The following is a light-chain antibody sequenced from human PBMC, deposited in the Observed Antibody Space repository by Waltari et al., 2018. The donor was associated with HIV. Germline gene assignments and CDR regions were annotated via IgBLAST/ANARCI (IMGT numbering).Light chain of an antibody. CDR2: WAS. CDR1: TSVYCTSHNKNY. Sequence: DILLTQSPDSLAVSLGARATVNCKSSTSVYCTSHNKNYLAWYQQKPGQPPKLLIYWASTRESGVPERFSGSGSGTDFTLTITSLQAEDVAVYYCQQYYTTPLTFGGGTKVEIK. J-gene: IGKJ4*01. V-gene: IGKV4-1*01. CDR3: QQYYTTPLT.